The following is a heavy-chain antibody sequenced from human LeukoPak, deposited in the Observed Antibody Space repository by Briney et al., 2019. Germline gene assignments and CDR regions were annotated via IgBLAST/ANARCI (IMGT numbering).Heavy chain of an antibody. CDR2: IYYTGST. D-gene: IGHD1-26*01. Sequence: SETLSHTCSVSGGSISSHYWSWMRQPPGKGLEWIGYIYYTGSTDYNPSLKSRVTISVDTSKNQLSLKLSSVTAAGAAVYYCARSDGAGATDYWGQGTLVTVSS. V-gene: IGHV4-59*11. CDR3: ARSDGAGATDY. CDR1: GGSISSHY. J-gene: IGHJ4*02.